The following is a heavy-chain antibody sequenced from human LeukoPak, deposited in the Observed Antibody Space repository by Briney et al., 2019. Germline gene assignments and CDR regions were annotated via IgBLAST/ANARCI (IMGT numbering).Heavy chain of an antibody. CDR1: GGTFSSYA. V-gene: IGHV1-69*13. Sequence: GASVKVSCKASGGTFSSYAISWVRQAPGQGLEWMGGIIPIFGTANYAQKFQGRVTITADESTSTAYMELSSLRSEDTAVYYCARGFDWNYVTYFDYWGQGTLVTVSS. CDR2: IIPIFGTA. CDR3: ARGFDWNYVTYFDY. J-gene: IGHJ4*02. D-gene: IGHD1-7*01.